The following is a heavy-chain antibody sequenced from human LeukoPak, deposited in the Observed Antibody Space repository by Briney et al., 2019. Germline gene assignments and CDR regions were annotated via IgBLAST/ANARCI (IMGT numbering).Heavy chain of an antibody. CDR2: IHTSGST. CDR1: GGSISTYY. V-gene: IGHV4-4*07. CDR3: AREGSMTARPFVSIDY. J-gene: IGHJ4*02. Sequence: SETLSLTCTVSGGSISTYYWSWLRQPAGKGLEWIGRIHTSGSTDYNPSLKSRVTMSVDTSKKQFSLRLSSVTAADTAMYYCAREGSMTARPFVSIDYWGQGTLVTVSS. D-gene: IGHD6-6*01.